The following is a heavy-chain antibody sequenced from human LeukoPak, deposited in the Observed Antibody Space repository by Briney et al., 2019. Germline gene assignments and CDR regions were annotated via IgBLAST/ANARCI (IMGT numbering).Heavy chain of an antibody. D-gene: IGHD2-21*01. CDR3: ARADRLDGGPYLIGP. CDR2: INPNSGGT. J-gene: IGHJ5*02. V-gene: IGHV1-2*02. Sequence: GAPVKVCCKPSGYIFTDSYMNWGRRAPRQRLECWRWINPNSGGTSSAQKFQGRVTMTRDTSITTVYMEVSWLTSDDTAIYYCARADRLDGGPYLIGPWGQGTLVTVSS. CDR1: GYIFTDSY.